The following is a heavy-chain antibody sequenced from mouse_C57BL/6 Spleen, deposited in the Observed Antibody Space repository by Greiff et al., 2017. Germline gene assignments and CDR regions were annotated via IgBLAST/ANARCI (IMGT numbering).Heavy chain of an antibody. CDR2: SSNGGGSP. V-gene: IGHV5-12*01. J-gene: IGHJ3*01. CDR1: GFPFSDYY. D-gene: IGHD2-5*01. Sequence: EVTVEESGGGLVQPGGSLQLSCAVSGFPFSDYYMYWVRQPPETRLEWVAYSSNGGGSPYYPDSVKGRFTISRDNAKHTLYLQMSRLKSEDTAMDYCSRQRYSNYAWFAYWGQGTLVTVAA. CDR3: SRQRYSNYAWFAY.